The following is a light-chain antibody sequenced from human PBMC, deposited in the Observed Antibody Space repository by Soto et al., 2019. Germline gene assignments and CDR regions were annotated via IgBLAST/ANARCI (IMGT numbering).Light chain of an antibody. CDR3: SSYTTSSTLV. CDR1: SSDVGAYDY. Sequence: QSVLTQPASVSGSPGQSITISCTGTSSDVGAYDYVSWYQQHPGKAPKVMIYEVSNWPSGVSNRFSGSKSGNTASLTISGLQAEDEAEYHCSSYTTSSTLVFGNGTKVTVL. V-gene: IGLV2-14*01. CDR2: EVS. J-gene: IGLJ1*01.